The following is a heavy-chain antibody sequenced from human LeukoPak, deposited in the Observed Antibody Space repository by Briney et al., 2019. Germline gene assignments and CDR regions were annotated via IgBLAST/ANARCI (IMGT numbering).Heavy chain of an antibody. D-gene: IGHD4-23*01. CDR3: ARAFGDYGGGYYGMDV. V-gene: IGHV3-30*03. CDR2: ISYDGSNK. J-gene: IGHJ6*02. Sequence: PGGSLRLSCAASGFTFSNYGMQWVRQAPGKGLEWVAVISYDGSNKYYADSVKGRFTISRDNSKNTLYLQMNSLRAMDTSMYYCARAFGDYGGGYYGMDVWGQGTTVTVSS. CDR1: GFTFSNYG.